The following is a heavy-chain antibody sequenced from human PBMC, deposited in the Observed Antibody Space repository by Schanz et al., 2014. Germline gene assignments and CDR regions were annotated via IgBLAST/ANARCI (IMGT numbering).Heavy chain of an antibody. V-gene: IGHV3-11*01. J-gene: IGHJ6*02. CDR3: ASSSYRLLSYYYAMDV. Sequence: VQLVESGGGLVQPGGSLRLSCAASGLTFSDYYMSWIRQAPGKGLECISYISSRGTTIYYADSVKGRFTISRDNAENSLYLQMSSLRAEDTAVYYCASSSYRLLSYYYAMDVWGQGTTVTVSS. D-gene: IGHD1-26*01. CDR1: GLTFSDYY. CDR2: ISSRGTTI.